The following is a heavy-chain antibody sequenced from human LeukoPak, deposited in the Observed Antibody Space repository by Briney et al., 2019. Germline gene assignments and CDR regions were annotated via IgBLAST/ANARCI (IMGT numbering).Heavy chain of an antibody. CDR2: INHSGST. Sequence: PSETLSLTCAVYGGSFSGYYWSWIRQPPGKGLEWIGEINHSGSTNYNPSLKSRVTISVDTSKNQFSLKLSPVTAADTAVYYCARHGYSSGWYQGGVLYWGQGTLVTVSS. D-gene: IGHD6-19*01. J-gene: IGHJ4*02. CDR3: ARHGYSSGWYQGGVLY. V-gene: IGHV4-34*01. CDR1: GGSFSGYY.